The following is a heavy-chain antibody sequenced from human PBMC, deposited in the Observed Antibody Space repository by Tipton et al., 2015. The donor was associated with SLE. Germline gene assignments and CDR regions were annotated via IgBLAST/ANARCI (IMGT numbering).Heavy chain of an antibody. Sequence: SLRLSCAASGFTFSSYGMHWVRQAPGKGLEWVAVIWYDGSNKYYADSVKGRFTISRDNSKNTLYLQMNSLRAEDTAVYYCARSPRRLRFLEWLFFDYWGQGTLVTVSS. V-gene: IGHV3-30*19. CDR3: ARSPRRLRFLEWLFFDY. J-gene: IGHJ4*02. CDR1: GFTFSSYG. CDR2: IWYDGSNK. D-gene: IGHD3-3*01.